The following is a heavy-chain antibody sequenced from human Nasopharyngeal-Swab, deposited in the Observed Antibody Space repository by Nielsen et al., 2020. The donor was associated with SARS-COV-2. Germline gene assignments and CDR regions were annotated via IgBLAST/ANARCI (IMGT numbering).Heavy chain of an antibody. CDR3: ARDIGHSSGWYSYYSYGMDV. CDR2: ISYDGSKK. D-gene: IGHD6-19*01. CDR1: GFTFGYYG. J-gene: IGHJ6*02. V-gene: IGHV3-30*03. Sequence: GESLKIFCAASGFTFGYYGMHWVRQAPGKGLEWVAVISYDGSKKYYVDSVKGRLTISRDNSKNTLYLQMNSLRAEDTAVYYCARDIGHSSGWYSYYSYGMDVWGQGTTVTVSS.